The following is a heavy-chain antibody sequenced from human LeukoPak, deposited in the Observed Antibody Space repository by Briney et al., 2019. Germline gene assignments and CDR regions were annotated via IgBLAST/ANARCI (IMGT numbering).Heavy chain of an antibody. J-gene: IGHJ4*02. CDR3: AKGPKAVVPAATDY. Sequence: GGSLRLSCAASGFTFSSYAMSWVRQSPGKGLEWVSAISGSGGSTYYADSVKGRFTISRDNSKNTLYLQMNSLRAEDTAVYYCAKGPKAVVPAATDYWGQGTLVTVSS. V-gene: IGHV3-23*01. D-gene: IGHD2-2*01. CDR2: ISGSGGST. CDR1: GFTFSSYA.